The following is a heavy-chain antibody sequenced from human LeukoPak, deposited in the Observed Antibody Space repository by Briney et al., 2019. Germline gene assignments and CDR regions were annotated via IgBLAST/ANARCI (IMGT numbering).Heavy chain of an antibody. V-gene: IGHV4-4*07. Sequence: PSETLSLTCTVSGASISSFHWTWIRQPAGKGLEWIGLIYSSGSTIYNPSPKSRVAMSVDMTKNQLSLKLSSVTAADTAMYYCARKDGDYWGQGTLVTVSS. CDR1: GASISSFH. CDR3: ARKDGDY. CDR2: IYSSGST. J-gene: IGHJ4*02.